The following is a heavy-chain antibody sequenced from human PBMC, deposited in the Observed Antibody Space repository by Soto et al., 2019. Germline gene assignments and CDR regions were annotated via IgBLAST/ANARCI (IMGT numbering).Heavy chain of an antibody. CDR3: AREGYCSSTSCSNWFDP. CDR1: GGTFSCYA. D-gene: IGHD2-2*01. Sequence: QVQLVQSGAEVKKPGSSVKVSCKASGGTFSCYAISWVRQAPGQGLEWMGGIIPIFGTANYAQKFQGRVTITADESTSTAYMELSSLRSEDTAVYYCAREGYCSSTSCSNWFDPWGQGTLVTVSS. J-gene: IGHJ5*02. V-gene: IGHV1-69*01. CDR2: IIPIFGTA.